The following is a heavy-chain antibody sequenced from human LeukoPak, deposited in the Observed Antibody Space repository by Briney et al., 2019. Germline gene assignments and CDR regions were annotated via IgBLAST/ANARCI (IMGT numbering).Heavy chain of an antibody. CDR1: GNTFTGYY. Sequence: GAAPKTSCKASGNTFTGYYKHWGRQAPGQGLGWMGWNNSNSGSTNYAQMLQGRVTMTRDTTISTAYIEQSTLRSDDTAVYYCASPGTRGCSWYDDYYYMDVWGKGTTVTVSS. D-gene: IGHD6-13*01. V-gene: IGHV1-2*02. CDR3: ASPGTRGCSWYDDYYYMDV. CDR2: NNSNSGST. J-gene: IGHJ6*03.